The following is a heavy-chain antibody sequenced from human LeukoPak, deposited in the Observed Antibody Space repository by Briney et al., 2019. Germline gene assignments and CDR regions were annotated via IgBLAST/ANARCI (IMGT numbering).Heavy chain of an antibody. V-gene: IGHV1-69*04. Sequence: SVKVSCKASGGTFSSYAISWVRQATGQGLEWMGRIIPILGIANYAQKFQGRVTITADKSTSTAYMELSSLRSEDTAVYYCARDPSRVVAAPTNWFDPWGQGTLVTVSS. D-gene: IGHD2-15*01. CDR1: GGTFSSYA. J-gene: IGHJ5*02. CDR2: IIPILGIA. CDR3: ARDPSRVVAAPTNWFDP.